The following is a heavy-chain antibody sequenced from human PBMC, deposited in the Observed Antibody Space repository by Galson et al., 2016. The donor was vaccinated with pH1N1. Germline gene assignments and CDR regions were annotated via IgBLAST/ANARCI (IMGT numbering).Heavy chain of an antibody. V-gene: IGHV1-18*01. CDR3: ARVRYQLLPGHY. CDR1: GYTFTSYG. Sequence: SVKVSCKASGYTFTSYGISWVRQAPGQGLEWMGWISAYTGNTNYAQKPQGRVTMTTDTYTSKAFMELRSLRFDDTAVYYCARVRYQLLPGHYWGQGTLVTVSS. CDR2: ISAYTGNT. D-gene: IGHD2-2*01. J-gene: IGHJ4*02.